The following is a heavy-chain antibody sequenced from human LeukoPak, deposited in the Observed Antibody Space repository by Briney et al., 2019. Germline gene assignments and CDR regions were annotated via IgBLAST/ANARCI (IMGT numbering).Heavy chain of an antibody. D-gene: IGHD2-2*01. CDR3: ARVDCSSTSCPTDP. CDR1: GGSISSYY. CDR2: IYYSGST. J-gene: IGHJ5*02. Sequence: SETLSLTCTVSGGSISSYYWSWIRQPPGKGLEWIGSIYYSGSTYYNPSLKSRVTISVDTSKNQFSLKLSSVTAADTAVYYCARVDCSSTSCPTDPWGQGTLVTVSS. V-gene: IGHV4-39*07.